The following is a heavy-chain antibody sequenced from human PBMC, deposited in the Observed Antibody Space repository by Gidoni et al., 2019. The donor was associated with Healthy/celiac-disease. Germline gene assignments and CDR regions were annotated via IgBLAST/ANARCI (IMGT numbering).Heavy chain of an antibody. CDR3: AKEQWNIVVVPAAGFDY. CDR2: ISGSGGST. D-gene: IGHD2-2*01. Sequence: EVQLLESGGGLVQPGGSLRLSCAASGFTFSSYAISWVRQAPGKGLEWVSAISGSGGSTYYADSVKGRFTISRDNSKNTLYLQMNSLRAEDTAVYYCAKEQWNIVVVPAAGFDYWGQGTLVTVSS. J-gene: IGHJ4*02. CDR1: GFTFSSYA. V-gene: IGHV3-23*01.